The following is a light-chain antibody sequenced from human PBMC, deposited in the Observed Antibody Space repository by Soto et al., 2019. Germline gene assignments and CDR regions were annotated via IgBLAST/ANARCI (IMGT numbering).Light chain of an antibody. CDR2: DVS. Sequence: QSALTQPRSVSGAPGQSVTISCTGTSSDVGTYNYVSWYQQHPGKAPKLMIYDVSQRTSGVPDRFSGSKSGNTASLTISGLQAEDESDYYCCSYAGRYTSVFGGGTKLTVL. CDR1: SSDVGTYNY. J-gene: IGLJ2*01. V-gene: IGLV2-11*01. CDR3: CSYAGRYTSV.